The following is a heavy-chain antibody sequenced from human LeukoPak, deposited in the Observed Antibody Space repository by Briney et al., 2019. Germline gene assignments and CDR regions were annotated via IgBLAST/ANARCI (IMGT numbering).Heavy chain of an antibody. CDR3: AREEGYCSGGSCYYYYGMDV. Sequence: GGSLRLSCAASGFTFSSYEMNWVRQATGKGLERVSYISSSGSTIYYADSVKGRFTISRDNAKNSLYPQMNSLRAEDTAVYYCAREEGYCSGGSCYYYYGMDVWGQGTTVTVSS. J-gene: IGHJ6*02. D-gene: IGHD2-15*01. V-gene: IGHV3-48*03. CDR2: ISSSGSTI. CDR1: GFTFSSYE.